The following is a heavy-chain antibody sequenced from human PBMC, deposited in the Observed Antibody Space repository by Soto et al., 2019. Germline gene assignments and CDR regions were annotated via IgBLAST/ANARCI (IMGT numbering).Heavy chain of an antibody. J-gene: IGHJ6*02. D-gene: IGHD6-13*01. CDR1: GYTFTGYY. CDR3: TRNEVYSSSCFSMNCGMEV. Sequence: QVQLVQSGAEVKKPGASVKVSCKASGYTFTGYYMHWVRQAPGQGLEWMGWINPNSGGTNYAQKFQGWVTMSRDTSISPAKMELSRMRRAYTAVYYCTRNEVYSSSCFSMNCGMEVGGQGTTVTVSS. CDR2: INPNSGGT. V-gene: IGHV1-2*04.